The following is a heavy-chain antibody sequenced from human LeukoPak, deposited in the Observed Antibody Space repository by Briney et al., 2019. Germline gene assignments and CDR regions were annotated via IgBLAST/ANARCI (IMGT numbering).Heavy chain of an antibody. CDR1: GDFITAYY. CDR3: AFRPQYVGSSPITPIDY. J-gene: IGHJ4*02. CDR2: VYYSGST. D-gene: IGHD2-2*01. V-gene: IGHV4-59*01. Sequence: SETLSLTCTVSGDFITAYYWSWIRQPPGKGLEWIGYVYYSGSTEYNPSLRSRVTISLEMSKHQFSLNLTSVTAADTAVYYCAFRPQYVGSSPITPIDYWGQGTLVTVSS.